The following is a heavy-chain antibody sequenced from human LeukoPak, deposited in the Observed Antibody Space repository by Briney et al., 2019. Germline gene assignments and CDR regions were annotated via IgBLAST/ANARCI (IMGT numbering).Heavy chain of an antibody. J-gene: IGHJ4*02. V-gene: IGHV4-59*12. CDR3: ARDRRWDPKAGYYFDY. Sequence: SETLSLTCTVSGGSISSYYWSWIRQPPGKGLEWIGYIYYSGSTNYTPSLKSRVTISIDTSKNQFSLKLSSVTAADTAVYYCARDRRWDPKAGYYFDYWGQGTLVTVSS. CDR1: GGSISSYY. CDR2: IYYSGST. D-gene: IGHD1-26*01.